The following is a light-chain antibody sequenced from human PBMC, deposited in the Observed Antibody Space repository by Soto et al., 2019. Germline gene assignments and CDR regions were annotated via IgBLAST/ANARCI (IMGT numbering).Light chain of an antibody. CDR2: DVN. Sequence: QSALTQPRSVSGSPGQSVAISCTGTSSDVGAYNFVSWYQQHPGKPPKLVIYDVNQRPSGVPDRFSGAKSGNTASLTISGLQADDEADYYCSSYAGSRPIPFGGGTKVTVL. J-gene: IGLJ2*01. CDR1: SSDVGAYNF. CDR3: SSYAGSRPIP. V-gene: IGLV2-11*01.